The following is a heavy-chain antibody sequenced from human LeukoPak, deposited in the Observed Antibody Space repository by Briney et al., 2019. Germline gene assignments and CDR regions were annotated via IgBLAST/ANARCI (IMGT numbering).Heavy chain of an antibody. D-gene: IGHD3-9*01. CDR2: INPSGGST. V-gene: IGHV1-46*01. CDR3: ARDLRHLKYYDIFTGFDY. J-gene: IGHJ4*02. CDR1: GYIFTRYF. Sequence: ASVKVSCKASGYIFTRYFMHWVRQAPGQGLEWMGVINPSGGSTNYAQKFQGRVTMTRDMSTSTVYMELSSLRSEDTALYRCARDLRHLKYYDIFTGFDYWGQGTLVTVSS.